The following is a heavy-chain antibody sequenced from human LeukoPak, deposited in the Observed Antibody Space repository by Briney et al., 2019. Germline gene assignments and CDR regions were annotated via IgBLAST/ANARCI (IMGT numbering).Heavy chain of an antibody. V-gene: IGHV3-30*03. CDR1: GFTFSSYG. Sequence: PGGSLRLSCAASGFTFSSYGMHWVRQAPGKGLEWVAVISYDGSNKYYADSVKGRFTISRDNSKNTLYLQMNSLRAEDTAVYYCARVRGRVNWFDPWGQGTLVTVSS. J-gene: IGHJ5*02. CDR3: ARVRGRVNWFDP. CDR2: ISYDGSNK. D-gene: IGHD3-10*01.